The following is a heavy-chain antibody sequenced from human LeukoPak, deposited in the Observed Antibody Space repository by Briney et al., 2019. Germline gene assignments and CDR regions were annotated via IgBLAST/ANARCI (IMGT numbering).Heavy chain of an antibody. Sequence: PGGALRLSCVASGFALSDSWMHRVRQTPGKGVGWDSHISPDGTVTNYADFVKGRFIISRDNAKNTVCLQINSLRAEDTSVYFCARDVGVSPVRWGQGTLVTVSS. CDR3: ARDVGVSPVR. J-gene: IGHJ1*01. CDR1: GFALSDSW. D-gene: IGHD1-26*01. CDR2: ISPDGTVT. V-gene: IGHV3-74*01.